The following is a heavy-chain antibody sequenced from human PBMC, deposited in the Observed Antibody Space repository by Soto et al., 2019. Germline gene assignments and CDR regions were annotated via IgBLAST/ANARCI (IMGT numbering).Heavy chain of an antibody. CDR1: VDSVSSNSAA. CDR3: AYNWNSDNWFDP. J-gene: IGHJ5*02. V-gene: IGHV6-1*01. Sequence: SQTLSLTCVISVDSVSSNSAAWNWIRQSPSRGLEWLGRTYYRSKWYNDYAVSVKSRITINPDTSKNQFSLQLNSVTPEDTAVYYCAYNWNSDNWFDPWGQGTLVNVSS. CDR2: TYYRSKWYN. D-gene: IGHD1-7*01.